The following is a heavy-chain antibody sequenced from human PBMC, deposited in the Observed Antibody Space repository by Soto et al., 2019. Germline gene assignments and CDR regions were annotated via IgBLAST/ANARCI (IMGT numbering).Heavy chain of an antibody. V-gene: IGHV3-33*01. D-gene: IGHD5-12*01. Sequence: GGSLRLSCEGSGFTFRSNAMDWVRQSPGKGLEWVAVIWYDGSNKYYADSVKGRFTISRDNSQNMLYLQMNSLRAEDTAVYYCARDLLNSGYDIGYFHHWGQGTLVTVSS. CDR1: GFTFRSNA. J-gene: IGHJ4*02. CDR3: ARDLLNSGYDIGYFHH. CDR2: IWYDGSNK.